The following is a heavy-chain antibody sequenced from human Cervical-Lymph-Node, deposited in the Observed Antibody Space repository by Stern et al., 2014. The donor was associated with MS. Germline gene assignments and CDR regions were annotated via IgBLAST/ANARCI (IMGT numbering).Heavy chain of an antibody. CDR2: IGPGSSNR. CDR3: ARMYYYYYGMDA. V-gene: IGHV3-21*06. Sequence: EVQMVESGGGLVKPGGSLRLSCAGSGFSFKEYYMIWIRQAPGKGLEWVASIGPGSSNRSYAEAVKGRFTISRDDAKDSLYLRMTSLSGDDTAIYYCARMYYYYYGMDAWGRGTTVSVSS. D-gene: IGHD2-8*01. J-gene: IGHJ6*02. CDR1: GFSFKEYY.